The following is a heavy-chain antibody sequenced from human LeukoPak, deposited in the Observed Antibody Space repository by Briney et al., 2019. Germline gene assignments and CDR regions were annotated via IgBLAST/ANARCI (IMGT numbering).Heavy chain of an antibody. V-gene: IGHV4-4*02. D-gene: IGHD2-2*01. J-gene: IGHJ3*02. Sequence: GSLRLSCAASGFTFSTYSMTWIRQPPGKGLEWIGEINHSGSTNYNPPLESRVSISVDKSKNLFSLKLNSVTAADTAVYYCARNANPTDAFDIWGQGTMVTVFS. CDR1: GFTFSTYS. CDR2: INHSGST. CDR3: ARNANPTDAFDI.